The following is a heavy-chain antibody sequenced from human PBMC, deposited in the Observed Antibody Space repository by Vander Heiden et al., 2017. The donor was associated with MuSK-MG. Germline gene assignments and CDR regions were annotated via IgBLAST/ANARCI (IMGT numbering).Heavy chain of an antibody. D-gene: IGHD3-16*01. V-gene: IGHV4-31*03. CDR1: GGSMRSGDYY. J-gene: IGHJ4*02. CDR3: ARGSYSDAGGAVVS. Sequence: QVQLQESGPGLVRPSQTLSLTCSVSGGSMRSGDYYWTWIRQHPGKGLEWIGYIYFTGSTFYNPSLRSRLTISQDPSQNQFSLRLASVTAADTALYYCARGSYSDAGGAVVSWGQGAQVTVSS. CDR2: IYFTGST.